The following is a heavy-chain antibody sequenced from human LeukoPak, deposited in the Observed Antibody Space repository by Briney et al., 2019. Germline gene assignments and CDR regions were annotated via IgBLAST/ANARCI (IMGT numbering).Heavy chain of an antibody. D-gene: IGHD1-26*01. CDR2: IYYSGST. V-gene: IGHV4-61*01. CDR3: ARVVVGATRIGAFDI. CDR1: GGSISSSSYY. Sequence: PSETLSLTCTVSGGSISSSSYYWSWIRQPPGKGLEWIGYIYYSGSTNYNPSLKSRVTISVDTSKNQFSLKLSSVTAADTAVYYCARVVVGATRIGAFDIWGQGTMVTVSS. J-gene: IGHJ3*02.